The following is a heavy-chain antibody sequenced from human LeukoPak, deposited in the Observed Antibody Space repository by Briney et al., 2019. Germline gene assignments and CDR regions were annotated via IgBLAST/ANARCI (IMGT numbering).Heavy chain of an antibody. CDR3: AREGLREYYYYYMDV. CDR2: INWNGGST. J-gene: IGHJ6*03. CDR1: GFTFDDYG. Sequence: SGGSLRLSCAASGFTFDDYGMSWVRQAPGKGLEWVSGINWNGGSTGYADSVKGRFTISRDNAKNSLYLQMNSLRAEDTALHYCAREGLREYYYYYMDVWGKGTTVTVSS. D-gene: IGHD4-17*01. V-gene: IGHV3-20*04.